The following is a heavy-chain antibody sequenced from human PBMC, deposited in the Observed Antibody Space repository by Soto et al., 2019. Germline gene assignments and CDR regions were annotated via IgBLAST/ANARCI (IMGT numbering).Heavy chain of an antibody. V-gene: IGHV5-51*01. D-gene: IGHD3-9*01. Sequence: GESLKISCKASGYDFIRYWIGWVRQTPGKGLEWMGIIYPGDSDIRYSPPFQGQVTISVDKSINTAYLQWSSLKASDTATYYCARQYDILNGYQDYWGQGTQVTVSS. CDR2: IYPGDSDI. CDR1: GYDFIRYW. CDR3: ARQYDILNGYQDY. J-gene: IGHJ4*02.